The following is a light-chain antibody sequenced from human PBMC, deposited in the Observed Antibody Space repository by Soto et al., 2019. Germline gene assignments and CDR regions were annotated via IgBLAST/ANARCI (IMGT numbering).Light chain of an antibody. J-gene: IGKJ3*01. CDR3: QKSDHLPL. CDR2: DAY. CDR1: QDIGNS. V-gene: IGKV1-33*01. Sequence: DIQMTHAPPSLSASVGDRVTITCQASQDIGNSLNWYQHKPGKAPKLVIYDAYNLETGVPSTFNGSGYGTDFTFIISSLRPEDIATYYCQKSDHLPLFGPGTNLDIK.